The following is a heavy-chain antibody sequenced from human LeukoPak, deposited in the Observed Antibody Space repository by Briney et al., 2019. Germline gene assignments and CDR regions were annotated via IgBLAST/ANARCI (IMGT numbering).Heavy chain of an antibody. CDR1: GGSISSSSYY. CDR3: ARVIAAAGTLDY. CDR2: IYTSGST. V-gene: IGHV4-61*02. D-gene: IGHD6-13*01. Sequence: PSETLSLTCTVSGGSISSSSYYWSWIRQPAGKGLEWIGRIYTSGSTNYNPSLKSRVTMSVDTSKNQFSLKLSSVTAADTAVYYCARVIAAAGTLDYWGQGTLVTVSS. J-gene: IGHJ4*02.